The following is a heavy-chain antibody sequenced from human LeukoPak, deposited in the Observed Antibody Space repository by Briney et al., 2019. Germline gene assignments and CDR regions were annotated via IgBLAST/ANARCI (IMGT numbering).Heavy chain of an antibody. D-gene: IGHD3-22*01. CDR1: CGSISSSSYY. CDR2: IYYSGST. V-gene: IGHV4-39*07. J-gene: IGHJ5*02. Sequence: PSETLSLTCTVSCGSISSSSYYWGWIRQPPGKGLEWIGSIYYSGSTYYNPSLKSRVTISVDTSKNQFSLKLSSVTAADTAVYYCAREGYQRGYYYDSSGYSNWFDPWGQGTLVTVSS. CDR3: AREGYQRGYYYDSSGYSNWFDP.